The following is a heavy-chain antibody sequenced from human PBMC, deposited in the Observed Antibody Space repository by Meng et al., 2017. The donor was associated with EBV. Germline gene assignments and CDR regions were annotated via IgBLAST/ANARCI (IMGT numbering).Heavy chain of an antibody. CDR3: ARVVATIFTNWFDP. J-gene: IGHJ5*02. V-gene: IGHV4-39*07. CDR1: GGSISSSSYY. Sequence: QLQLPESGPGLVKPSETLSLTRTVSGGSISSSSYYWGWIRQPPGTGLEWIGSIYYSGSTYYNPSLKSRVTISVDTSKNQFSLKLSSVTAADTAVYYCARVVATIFTNWFDPWGQGTLVTVSS. CDR2: IYYSGST. D-gene: IGHD5-12*01.